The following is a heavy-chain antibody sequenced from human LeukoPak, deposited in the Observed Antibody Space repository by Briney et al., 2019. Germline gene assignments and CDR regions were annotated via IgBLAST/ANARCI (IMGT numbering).Heavy chain of an antibody. J-gene: IGHJ4*02. CDR2: INPNSGGT. CDR1: GYTFTGYY. Sequence: ASVKVSCKASGYTFTGYYMHWVRQAPGQVLEWMGWINPNSGGTNYAQKFQGRVTMTRDTSISTAYMELSRLRSDDTAVYYCARDLRSVTIAAAGICYWGQGTLVTVSS. V-gene: IGHV1-2*02. D-gene: IGHD6-13*01. CDR3: ARDLRSVTIAAAGICY.